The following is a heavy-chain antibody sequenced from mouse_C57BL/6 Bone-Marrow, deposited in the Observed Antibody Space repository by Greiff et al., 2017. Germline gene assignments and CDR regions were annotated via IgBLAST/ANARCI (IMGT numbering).Heavy chain of an antibody. D-gene: IGHD1-1*01. J-gene: IGHJ3*01. Sequence: QVKLQQSGAELVKPGASVKLSCKASGYTFTSYCMHWVKQRPGQGLEWIGMIHPNSGSTNYNEKFKGKATLTVNKSSSTAYMQLGSLTSEDSAVYYYDSYVSASAYWGQGTLVTVSA. V-gene: IGHV1-64*01. CDR2: IHPNSGST. CDR1: GYTFTSYC. CDR3: DSYVSASAY.